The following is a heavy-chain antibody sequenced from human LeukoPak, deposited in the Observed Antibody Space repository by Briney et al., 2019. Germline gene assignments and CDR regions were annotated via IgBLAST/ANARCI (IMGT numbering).Heavy chain of an antibody. V-gene: IGHV3-33*01. CDR2: IWYDGSNK. Sequence: PGRSLRLPCAASGFTFSSYGMHWVRQAPGKGLEWVAVIWYDGSNKYYADSVKGRFTISRDNSKNTLYLQMNSLRAEDTAVYYCARDQVGYCSSTSCYLRNNWFDPWGQGTLVTVSS. CDR1: GFTFSSYG. D-gene: IGHD2-2*01. CDR3: ARDQVGYCSSTSCYLRNNWFDP. J-gene: IGHJ5*02.